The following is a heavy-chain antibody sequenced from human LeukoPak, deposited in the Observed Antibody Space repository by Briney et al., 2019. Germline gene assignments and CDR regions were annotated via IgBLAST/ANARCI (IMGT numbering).Heavy chain of an antibody. CDR2: IRYDGSDK. V-gene: IGHV3-30*02. J-gene: IGHJ2*01. CDR3: TKVRAWLKSHGNWYFDL. D-gene: IGHD5-24*01. Sequence: QTGGSLRLSCAASGFTFSSFGLHLVPPAPGKGLEGVTFIRYDGSDKYYADSVKGRFTISRDNSKNTLYLQMNSLRAEDTAVYYCTKVRAWLKSHGNWYFDLWGRGTLVTVSS. CDR1: GFTFSSFG.